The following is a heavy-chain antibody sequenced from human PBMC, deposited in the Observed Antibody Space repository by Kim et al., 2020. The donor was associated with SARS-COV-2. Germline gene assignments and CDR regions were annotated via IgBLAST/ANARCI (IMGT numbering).Heavy chain of an antibody. J-gene: IGHJ4*02. V-gene: IGHV3-30*01. D-gene: IGHD5-18*01. Sequence: YADSVKGRFTISRDNSKNTLYLQMNSLRAEDTAVYYCARDGNPGELWLDYWGQGTLVTVSS. CDR3: ARDGNPGELWLDY.